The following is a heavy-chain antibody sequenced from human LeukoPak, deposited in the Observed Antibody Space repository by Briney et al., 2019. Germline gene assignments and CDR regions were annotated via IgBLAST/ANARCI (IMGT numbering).Heavy chain of an antibody. D-gene: IGHD2-15*01. Sequence: SETLSLTCTVSGGSINGYFWSWMRQPAGKGLEWIGRILTNGNTDYNPSLNSRVTMSMDTSRNQFSLKPRSVSAADTAVYYCARSARVEPGTGYYFDSWGRGTLVTVSS. CDR2: ILTNGNT. CDR1: GGSINGYF. V-gene: IGHV4-4*07. CDR3: ARSARVEPGTGYYFDS. J-gene: IGHJ4*02.